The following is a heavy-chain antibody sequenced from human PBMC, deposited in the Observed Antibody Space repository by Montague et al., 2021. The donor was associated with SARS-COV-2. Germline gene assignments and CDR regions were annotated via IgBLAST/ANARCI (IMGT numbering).Heavy chain of an antibody. V-gene: IGHV4-34*01. J-gene: IGHJ4*02. CDR1: GGSSSDYH. CDR2: INYGGST. D-gene: IGHD1-1*01. Sequence: SETLSLICAVYGGSSSDYHWTWIRQSPGEGLEWIGQINYGGSTKYNPSLKSRVTISIDTSKNQFSLKLTSVTAADTAVYYCARGAPGYWGQGTLVTVSS. CDR3: ARGAPGY.